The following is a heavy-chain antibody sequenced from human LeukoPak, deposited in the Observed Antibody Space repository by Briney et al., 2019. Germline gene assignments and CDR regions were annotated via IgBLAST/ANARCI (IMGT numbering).Heavy chain of an antibody. Sequence: GGSLRLSCAASGFTFSSYSMNWVRQAPGKGLEWVSYISSSSSTIYYADSVKGRFTISRDNAKNSLYLQMNSLRDEDTAVYYCARAGFYCSSTSCYYFDYWGQGTLVTVSS. CDR1: GFTFSSYS. D-gene: IGHD2-2*01. J-gene: IGHJ4*02. V-gene: IGHV3-48*02. CDR2: ISSSSSTI. CDR3: ARAGFYCSSTSCYYFDY.